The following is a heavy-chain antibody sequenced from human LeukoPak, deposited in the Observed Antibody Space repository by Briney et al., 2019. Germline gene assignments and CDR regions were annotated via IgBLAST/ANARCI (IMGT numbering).Heavy chain of an antibody. D-gene: IGHD2-2*02. V-gene: IGHV1-2*02. Sequence: ASVSVSYKASGYTFTVYYMHWVRQAPGQGREWVGWINPNSGGTNYAQKFQGRVTMTRDTSISTAYMELSRLRSDDTAVYYCARDLALIVVVPAAIRGYYYYGMDVWGQGTTVTVSS. CDR2: INPNSGGT. J-gene: IGHJ6*02. CDR1: GYTFTVYY. CDR3: ARDLALIVVVPAAIRGYYYYGMDV.